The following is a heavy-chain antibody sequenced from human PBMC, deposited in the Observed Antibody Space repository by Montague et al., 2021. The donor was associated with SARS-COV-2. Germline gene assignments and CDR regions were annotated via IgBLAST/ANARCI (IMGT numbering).Heavy chain of an antibody. CDR2: ISYAGRT. CDR1: GGSISSPDYY. V-gene: IGHV4-39*01. Sequence: SETLSLTCTVSGGSISSPDYYWGWIRQSPGKGLEWIGSISYAGRTYYNPSLRSRVPFSMDTSKNHFSLSLNSVTAADTAVYFCARQLPSYYSTNKCYPYYFDVWGQGALVTVSS. D-gene: IGHD2-8*01. J-gene: IGHJ4*02. CDR3: ARQLPSYYSTNKCYPYYFDV.